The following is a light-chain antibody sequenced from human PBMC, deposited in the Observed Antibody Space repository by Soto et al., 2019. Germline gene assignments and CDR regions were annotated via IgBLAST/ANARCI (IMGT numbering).Light chain of an antibody. CDR1: HSVANN. CDR3: QQYNNWPPWT. J-gene: IGKJ1*01. Sequence: EIVLTQSPATLSVSPGERATLSCRASHSVANNLVWYQQKTGQAPRLLIYGASTRATGIPARFSGSGSGTEFTLTISSLQSEDFAVYYCQQYNNWPPWTFGQGTRWIS. CDR2: GAS. V-gene: IGKV3-15*01.